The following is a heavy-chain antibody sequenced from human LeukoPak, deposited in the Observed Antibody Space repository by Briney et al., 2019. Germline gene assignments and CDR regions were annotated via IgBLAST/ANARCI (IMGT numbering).Heavy chain of an antibody. Sequence: GGSLRLSCAASGFTFSNYAVMWVRQAPGQGLEWVSAITSGGAPRYADSVKGRFTISRDNAKNSLYLQMNSLRAEDTAVYHCVREGLGFAHGFDYWGQGALVIVSS. CDR2: ITSGGAP. CDR3: VREGLGFAHGFDY. D-gene: IGHD2-8*01. V-gene: IGHV3-69-1*02. J-gene: IGHJ4*02. CDR1: GFTFSNYA.